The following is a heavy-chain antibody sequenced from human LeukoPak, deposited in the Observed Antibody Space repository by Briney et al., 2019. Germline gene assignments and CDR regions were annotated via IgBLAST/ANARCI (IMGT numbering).Heavy chain of an antibody. CDR1: GFTFSSYA. V-gene: IGHV3-30-3*01. CDR2: ISYDGSNK. D-gene: IGHD6-13*01. CDR3: ARDRVYSSHFDY. J-gene: IGHJ4*02. Sequence: PARSLRLSCAASGFTFSSYAMHWVRQAPGKGLEWVAVISYDGSNKYYADSVKGRFTISRDNSKNTLYLQMNSLRAEDTAVYYCARDRVYSSHFDYWGQGTLVTVSS.